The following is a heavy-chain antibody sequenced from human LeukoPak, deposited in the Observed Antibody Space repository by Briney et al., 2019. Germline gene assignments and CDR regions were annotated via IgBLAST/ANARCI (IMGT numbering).Heavy chain of an antibody. V-gene: IGHV3-11*04. Sequence: GGSLRLSCAASGFTFSDYHMSWIRQAPGKGLEWVSYITSSGSTIYYADSVKGRFTISRDNSKNTLYLQMNSLRAEDTAVYYCARGSSSGYYTRFDYWGQGTLVTVSS. J-gene: IGHJ4*02. CDR1: GFTFSDYH. CDR3: ARGSSSGYYTRFDY. CDR2: ITSSGSTI. D-gene: IGHD3-22*01.